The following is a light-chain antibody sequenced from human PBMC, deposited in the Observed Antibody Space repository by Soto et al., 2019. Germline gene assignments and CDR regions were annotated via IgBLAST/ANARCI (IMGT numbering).Light chain of an antibody. CDR3: QQYTGPPTT. V-gene: IGKV3-20*01. J-gene: IGKJ5*01. CDR1: ETVNSNY. CDR2: GAS. Sequence: DIMLSQSPGTRSLSPGERATLSFRASETVNSNYLAWYQQKRGQAPRLLIYGASRRATGIPDRFSGSGSGTDFTLTISSLEPEDSAVYFCQQYTGPPTTFGQGTRLEI.